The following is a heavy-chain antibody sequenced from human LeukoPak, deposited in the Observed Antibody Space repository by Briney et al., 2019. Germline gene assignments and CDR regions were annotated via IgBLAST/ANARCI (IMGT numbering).Heavy chain of an antibody. CDR2: ISSSSSYI. CDR3: ARDLLLWFGESSKPDAFDI. D-gene: IGHD3-10*01. Sequence: AGGSLRLSCAASGFTFSNYWMHWVRQAPGKGLEWVSSISSSSSYIYYADSVKGRFTISRDNAKNSLYLQMNSLRAEDTAVYYCARDLLLWFGESSKPDAFDIWGQGTMVTVSS. CDR1: GFTFSNYW. V-gene: IGHV3-21*01. J-gene: IGHJ3*02.